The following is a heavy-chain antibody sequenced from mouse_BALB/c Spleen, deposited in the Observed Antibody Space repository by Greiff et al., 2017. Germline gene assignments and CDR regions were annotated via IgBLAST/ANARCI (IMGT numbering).Heavy chain of an antibody. J-gene: IGHJ4*01. V-gene: IGHV3-2*02. CDR1: GYSITSDYA. Sequence: EVQLVESGPGLVKPSQSLSLTCTVTGYSITSDYAWNWIRQFPGNKLEWMGYISYSGGTSYNPSLKSRISITRDTSKNQFFLQLNSVTTEDTATYYCAMGDYYAMDYWGQGTSVTVSS. CDR3: AMGDYYAMDY. CDR2: ISYSGGT.